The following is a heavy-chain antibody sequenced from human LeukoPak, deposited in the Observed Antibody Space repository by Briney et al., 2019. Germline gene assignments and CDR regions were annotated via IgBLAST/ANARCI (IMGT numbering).Heavy chain of an antibody. CDR2: ISSSGSII. CDR3: ARLRGQQLGWAYFDY. CDR1: GFTFSSYS. Sequence: GGSLRLSCAASGFTFSSYSMNWVRQAPGKGLEWVSYISSSGSIIYYADSVEGRFTISRDNAKNSLYLQMNGLRDEDTAVYYCARLRGQQLGWAYFDYWGQGTLVTVSS. V-gene: IGHV3-48*02. D-gene: IGHD6-13*01. J-gene: IGHJ4*02.